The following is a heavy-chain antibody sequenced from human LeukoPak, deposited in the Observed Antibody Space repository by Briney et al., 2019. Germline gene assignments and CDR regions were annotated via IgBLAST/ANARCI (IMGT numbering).Heavy chain of an antibody. CDR1: GFTFSSYA. J-gene: IGHJ4*02. CDR2: ISDTGATT. Sequence: PGGSLRLSCAGSGFTFSSYAMSWVRQAPGKGLEGVSAISDTGATTYDADSVKGRCTISRDNSRSTLYLQMNSLRAEDTAVYYCAKDTSIGRYCTNGVCSPFDYWGQGTLVTVSS. D-gene: IGHD2-8*01. V-gene: IGHV3-23*01. CDR3: AKDTSIGRYCTNGVCSPFDY.